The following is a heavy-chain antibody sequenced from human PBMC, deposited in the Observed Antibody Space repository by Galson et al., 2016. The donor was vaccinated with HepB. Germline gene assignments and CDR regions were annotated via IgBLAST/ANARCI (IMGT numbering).Heavy chain of an antibody. CDR3: AKDXVGGSYLLTQFDY. D-gene: IGHD3-16*02. J-gene: IGHJ4*02. V-gene: IGHV3-23*01. CDR2: XXGXXXHT. CDR1: GFTFSNYA. Sequence: SLRLSCAASGFTFSNYAVSWVRQAPGKGXXXVSXXXGXXXHTYXXDSXXGWFTISRETYKNTLYLQMNSXRVEXTAVYYCAKDXVGGSYLLTQFDYWGQGTLVTVSS.